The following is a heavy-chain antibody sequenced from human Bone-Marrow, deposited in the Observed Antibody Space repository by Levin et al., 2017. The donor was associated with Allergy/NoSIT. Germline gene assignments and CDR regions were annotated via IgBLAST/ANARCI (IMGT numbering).Heavy chain of an antibody. Sequence: GESLKISCTASGFTFGDYAMSWVRQAPGKGLEWVGFIRSKAYGGTTEYAASVKGRFTISRDDSKSIAYLQMNSLKTEDTAVYYCTRDSPATAIGYWGQGTLVTVSS. V-gene: IGHV3-49*04. J-gene: IGHJ4*02. CDR1: GFTFGDYA. CDR3: TRDSPATAIGY. D-gene: IGHD1-26*01. CDR2: IRSKAYGGTT.